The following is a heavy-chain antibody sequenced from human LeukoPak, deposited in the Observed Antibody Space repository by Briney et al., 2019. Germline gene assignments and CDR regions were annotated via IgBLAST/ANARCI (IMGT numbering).Heavy chain of an antibody. V-gene: IGHV3-9*01. J-gene: IGHJ6*03. CDR3: ARDLGYCSGGSCYSNGYYYYMDV. CDR2: ISWNSGSI. CDR1: GFTFDDYA. Sequence: GGSLRLSCAASGFTFDDYAMHWVRQAPGKGLEWVSGISWNSGSIGYADSVKGRFTISRDNAKNSLYLQMNSLRSEDTAVYYCARDLGYCSGGSCYSNGYYYYMDVWGKGTTVTVSS. D-gene: IGHD2-15*01.